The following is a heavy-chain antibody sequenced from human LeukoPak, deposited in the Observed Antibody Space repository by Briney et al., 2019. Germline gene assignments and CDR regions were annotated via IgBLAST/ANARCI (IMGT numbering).Heavy chain of an antibody. CDR1: GGSISSGGYY. Sequence: SETLSLTCTVSGGSISSGGYYWSWIRQHPGKGLEWIGYIYYSGSTYYNPSLKSRVTISVDTSKNQFSLKLSSVTAADTAVYYCARGPRFVRGAFDIWGQGTMVTVSS. CDR2: IYYSGST. J-gene: IGHJ3*02. CDR3: ARGPRFVRGAFDI. V-gene: IGHV4-31*03. D-gene: IGHD3-3*01.